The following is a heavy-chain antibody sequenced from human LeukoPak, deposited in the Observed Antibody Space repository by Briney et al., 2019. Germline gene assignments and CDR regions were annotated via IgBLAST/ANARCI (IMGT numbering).Heavy chain of an antibody. V-gene: IGHV4-59*01. D-gene: IGHD3-10*01. Sequence: NTSETLSLTCTVSGGSISSYYWSWIRQPPGKGLEWIGYIYYSGSTNYNPSLKSRVTISVDTSKNQFSLKLSSVTAAATAVYYCARDRYYYGSGSPPVGPWGQGTLVTVSS. CDR1: GGSISSYY. CDR2: IYYSGST. CDR3: ARDRYYYGSGSPPVGP. J-gene: IGHJ5*02.